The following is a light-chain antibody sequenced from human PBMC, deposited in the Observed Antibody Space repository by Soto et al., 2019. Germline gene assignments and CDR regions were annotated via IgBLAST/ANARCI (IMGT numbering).Light chain of an antibody. CDR2: GAS. Sequence: IVLTQSPGTLSLSPGERATLSCRASQTVSGSYLAWYQHKPGQAPRLLIYGASSRATGIPDRFSGSGSGTDFTLTISRLEPEDFAVYYCQQYGSSRTFGQGTKVDIK. J-gene: IGKJ1*01. V-gene: IGKV3-20*01. CDR3: QQYGSSRT. CDR1: QTVSGSY.